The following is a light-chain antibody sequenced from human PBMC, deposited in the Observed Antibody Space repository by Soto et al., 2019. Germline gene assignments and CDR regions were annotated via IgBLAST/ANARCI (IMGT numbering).Light chain of an antibody. Sequence: QSALTQPASMSGSPGQSITISCTGSSSDVGNYNYVSWYQQHPGKAPKLMIYDVNKRPSGVSDRFSGSKSGNTASLTISGLQADDEADYYCSSYTSSTTLIFGGGTKLTVL. CDR1: SSDVGNYNY. CDR2: DVN. V-gene: IGLV2-14*03. CDR3: SSYTSSTTLI. J-gene: IGLJ2*01.